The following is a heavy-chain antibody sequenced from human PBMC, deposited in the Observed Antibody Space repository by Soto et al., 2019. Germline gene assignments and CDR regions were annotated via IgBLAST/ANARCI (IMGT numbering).Heavy chain of an antibody. V-gene: IGHV2-26*01. CDR1: GFSLSNPRMG. CDR2: IFSNDDK. D-gene: IGHD3-22*01. J-gene: IGHJ4*02. Sequence: QVTLKESGPVLVKPTETLTLTCTVSGFSLSNPRMGVSWIRQPPGKALEWLAHIFSNDDKSYSTSLKSRVTISKDTSTSQVVLTITNMDPVDTATYYCARVYDSSGYDYWGQGTPVTVSS. CDR3: ARVYDSSGYDY.